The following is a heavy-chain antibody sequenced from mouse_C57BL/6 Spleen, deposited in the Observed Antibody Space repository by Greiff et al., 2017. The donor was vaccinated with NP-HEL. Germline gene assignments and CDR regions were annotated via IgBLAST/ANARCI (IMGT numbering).Heavy chain of an antibody. Sequence: QVQLQQPGAELVKPGASVKVSCKASGYTFTSYWMHWVKQRPGQGLEWIGRIHPSDSDTNYNQKFKGKATLTVDKSSSTAYMQLSSLTSEDSAVYYCAMGYYGSSPRFAYWGQGTLVTVSA. CDR2: IHPSDSDT. V-gene: IGHV1-74*01. CDR1: GYTFTSYW. CDR3: AMGYYGSSPRFAY. D-gene: IGHD1-1*01. J-gene: IGHJ3*01.